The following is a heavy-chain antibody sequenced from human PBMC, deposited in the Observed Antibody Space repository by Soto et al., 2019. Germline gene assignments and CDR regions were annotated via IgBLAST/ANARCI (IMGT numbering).Heavy chain of an antibody. Sequence: ETLSLTCTVSGASISGYYWSWIRKSAGKGLEWIGRIYATGTTDYNPSLKSRVMMSVDTSKKQFSLRLRSVTAADTAVYYCVRDGTKTLRDWFDPWGQGISVTV. CDR1: GASISGYY. CDR2: IYATGTT. V-gene: IGHV4-4*07. J-gene: IGHJ5*02. CDR3: VRDGTKTLRDWFDP. D-gene: IGHD1-1*01.